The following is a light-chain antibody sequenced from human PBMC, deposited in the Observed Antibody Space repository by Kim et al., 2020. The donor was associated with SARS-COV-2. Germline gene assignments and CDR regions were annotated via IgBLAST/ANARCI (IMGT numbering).Light chain of an antibody. CDR2: VVN. Sequence: GQPVTISCTGTSSDGDTYNYVSWYQQYPGKAPKLMIYVVNKRPSGISTRFSGSKSGNTASLTISGLQAEDEADYYCSSYATSRSYVFGTGTKVTVL. V-gene: IGLV2-14*03. J-gene: IGLJ1*01. CDR3: SSYATSRSYV. CDR1: SSDGDTYNY.